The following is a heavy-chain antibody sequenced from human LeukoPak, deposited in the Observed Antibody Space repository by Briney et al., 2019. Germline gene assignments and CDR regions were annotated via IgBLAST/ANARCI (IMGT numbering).Heavy chain of an antibody. D-gene: IGHD2/OR15-2a*01. CDR1: GGSFSGYY. CDR2: INHSGST. Sequence: SETLSLTCAVYGGSFSGYYWSWIRQPPGKGLEWIGEINHSGSTNYNPSLKSRVTISVDTSKNQFSLKLSSVTAADTAVYYCARIFYDPPDSSGQGTLVTVSS. V-gene: IGHV4-34*01. J-gene: IGHJ5*01. CDR3: ARIFYDPPDS.